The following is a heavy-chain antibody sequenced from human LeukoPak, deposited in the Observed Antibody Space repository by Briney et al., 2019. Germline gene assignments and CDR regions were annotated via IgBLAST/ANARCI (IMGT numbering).Heavy chain of an antibody. D-gene: IGHD4-4*01. J-gene: IGHJ6*02. CDR2: IYYSGST. Sequence: LETLSLTCTVSGGSISSYYWSWIRQPPGKGLEWIGYIYYSGSTNYNPSLKSRVTISVDTSKNQFSLKLSSVTAADTAVYYCARRTTVKDNYYYYYGMDVWGQGTTVTVSS. V-gene: IGHV4-59*08. CDR1: GGSISSYY. CDR3: ARRTTVKDNYYYYYGMDV.